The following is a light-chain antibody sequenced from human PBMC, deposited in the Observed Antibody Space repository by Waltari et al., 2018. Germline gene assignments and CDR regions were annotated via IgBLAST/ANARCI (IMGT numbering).Light chain of an antibody. Sequence: QSVLTQPPSVSGAPGQRVTISCTGSSPNIGASSDVPWYQQLPGTAPKLLLYGKSHRPSGVPDRFSGSKSGTSASLAITGLQAEDEADYYCQSYDSSLSAWVFGGGTKLTVL. V-gene: IGLV1-40*01. CDR1: SPNIGASSD. CDR2: GKS. J-gene: IGLJ3*02. CDR3: QSYDSSLSAWV.